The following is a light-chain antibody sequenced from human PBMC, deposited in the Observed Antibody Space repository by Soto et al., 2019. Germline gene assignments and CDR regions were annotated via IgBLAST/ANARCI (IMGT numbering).Light chain of an antibody. CDR1: QSVSSN. CDR3: QQYNNWLG. CDR2: GAS. Sequence: EIVMTQSPATLSVSPGERATLSCRASQSVSSNLAWYQQKPGQAPRLLIYGASTRATGIPARFSGSGSGTEFTLTISSLQSEDFAGYYCQQYNNWLGFGQGTKLEIK. J-gene: IGKJ2*03. V-gene: IGKV3-15*01.